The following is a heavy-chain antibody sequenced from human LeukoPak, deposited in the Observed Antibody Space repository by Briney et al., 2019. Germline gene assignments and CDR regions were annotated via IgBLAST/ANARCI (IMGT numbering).Heavy chain of an antibody. CDR2: ISYDGSNK. CDR3: AKDKDTPATAQPQRGYFES. V-gene: IGHV3-30-3*01. CDR1: GFTFSSYA. D-gene: IGHD2-15*01. Sequence: GGSLGLSCAASGFTFSSYAMHWVRQAPGKGLEWVAVISYDGSNKYYADSVKGRFTISRDNSKNTLDLQMNSLRVEDTAVYFCAKDKDTPATAQPQRGYFESWGQGTLVTVSS. J-gene: IGHJ4*02.